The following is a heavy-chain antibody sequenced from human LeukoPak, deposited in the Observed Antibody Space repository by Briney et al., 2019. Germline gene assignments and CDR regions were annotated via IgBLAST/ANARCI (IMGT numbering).Heavy chain of an antibody. CDR2: INPDGSEK. D-gene: IGHD6-19*01. CDR3: ARDRGYSSFDY. J-gene: IGHJ4*02. Sequence: AGGSLRLSCAASGFTFSTSWMNWVRQAPGKGLEWVASINPDGSEKYSVDSVKGRFTISRDNAKNSLYLQMNNLRAEDTAVYYCARDRGYSSFDYWGQGTLVTVSS. V-gene: IGHV3-7*01. CDR1: GFTFSTSW.